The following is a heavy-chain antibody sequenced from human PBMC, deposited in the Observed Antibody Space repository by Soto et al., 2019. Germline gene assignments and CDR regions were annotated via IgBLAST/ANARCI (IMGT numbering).Heavy chain of an antibody. D-gene: IGHD2-2*01. Sequence: ASVKVSCKASGYTFTSYDINWVRQSTGQGLEWMGWMNPNSGNTGYAQKFQGRVTMTRNTSISTAYMELSSLRSEDTAVYYCARGRVVFRYCSSTSCYPFDYWGQGTLVTVSS. CDR1: GYTFTSYD. CDR2: MNPNSGNT. V-gene: IGHV1-8*01. CDR3: ARGRVVFRYCSSTSCYPFDY. J-gene: IGHJ4*02.